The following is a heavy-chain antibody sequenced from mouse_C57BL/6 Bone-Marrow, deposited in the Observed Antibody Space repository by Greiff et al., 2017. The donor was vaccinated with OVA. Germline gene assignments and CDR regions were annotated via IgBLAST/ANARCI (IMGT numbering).Heavy chain of an antibody. V-gene: IGHV1-85*01. CDR2: IYPRDGST. J-gene: IGHJ4*01. D-gene: IGHD1-1*01. CDR1: GYTFTSNG. CDR3: ARTPYYYGSSYRSMDY. Sequence: QVQLKESGPELVKPGASVKLSCKASGYTFTSNGINWVKQRPGQGLEWIGWIYPRDGSTKYNEKFKGKATLTVDTSSSTAYMELHSLTSEDSAVYFCARTPYYYGSSYRSMDYWGQGTSVTVSS.